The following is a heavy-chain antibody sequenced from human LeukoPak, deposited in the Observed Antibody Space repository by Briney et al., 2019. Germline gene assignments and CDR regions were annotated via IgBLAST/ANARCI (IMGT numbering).Heavy chain of an antibody. V-gene: IGHV1-69*04. Sequence: ASVKVSCKASGGTFSSYAISWVRQAPGQGLEWMGRIIPIFGIANYAQKFQGRVTITADKSTSTAYMELSSLRSEDTAVYYCARSGDGHNYCFDYWGQGTLVTVSS. CDR3: ARSGDGHNYCFDY. J-gene: IGHJ4*02. CDR2: IIPIFGIA. CDR1: GGTFSSYA. D-gene: IGHD5-24*01.